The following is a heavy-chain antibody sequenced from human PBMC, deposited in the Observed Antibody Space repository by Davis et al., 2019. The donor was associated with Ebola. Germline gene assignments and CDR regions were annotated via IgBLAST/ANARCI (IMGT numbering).Heavy chain of an antibody. V-gene: IGHV4-59*01. CDR3: ARGWYSGPDY. D-gene: IGHD1-26*01. Sequence: PSETLSLTCTVSGGSISSYYWSWIRQPPGKGLEWIGYIYYSGSTNYNPSLKSRVTISVDTSKNQFSLKLSSVTAADTAVYYCARGWYSGPDYWGQGTLVTVSS. CDR2: IYYSGST. CDR1: GGSISSYY. J-gene: IGHJ4*02.